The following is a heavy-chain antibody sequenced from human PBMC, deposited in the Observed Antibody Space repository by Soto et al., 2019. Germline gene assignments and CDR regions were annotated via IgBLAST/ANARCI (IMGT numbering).Heavy chain of an antibody. V-gene: IGHV4-34*01. J-gene: IGHJ4*02. CDR2: INHSGNT. Sequence: PSETLSLTCAVYGGSFSGHYWSWIRQPPGKGLEWIGEINHSGNTNYNPSLKSRVTISVDRSQNHFSLQLTSVTAADTAVYYCARSEATALHYWGQGTQVTVS. CDR3: ARSEATALHY. CDR1: GGSFSGHY.